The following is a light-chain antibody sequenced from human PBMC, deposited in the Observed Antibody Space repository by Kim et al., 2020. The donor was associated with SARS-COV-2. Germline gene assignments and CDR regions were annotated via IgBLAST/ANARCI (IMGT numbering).Light chain of an antibody. Sequence: VALGQHVRITCQGDRLKSYYATWYQQKPGQAPLVVIYGKNNRPSGIPDRFSGSSAGNTASLTITGTQAGDEADYYCNSRDSNDNVVFGGGTQLTVL. CDR1: RLKSYY. J-gene: IGLJ2*01. CDR3: NSRDSNDNVV. V-gene: IGLV3-19*01. CDR2: GKN.